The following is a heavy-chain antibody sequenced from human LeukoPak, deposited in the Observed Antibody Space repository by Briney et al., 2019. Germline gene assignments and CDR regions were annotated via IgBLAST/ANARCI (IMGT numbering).Heavy chain of an antibody. J-gene: IGHJ1*01. CDR1: AYTFTGYY. D-gene: IGHD2-15*01. V-gene: IGHV1-2*02. CDR3: ARVGEGGYCSGGSCPRWFQH. CDR2: INPNSGGT. Sequence: ASVKVSCKASAYTFTGYYMHWVRQAPGQGLEWKGWINPNSGGTNYAQKFQGRVTMTRDTSISTAYMELSRQRSDDTAVYYCARVGEGGYCSGGSCPRWFQHWGQGTLVTVSS.